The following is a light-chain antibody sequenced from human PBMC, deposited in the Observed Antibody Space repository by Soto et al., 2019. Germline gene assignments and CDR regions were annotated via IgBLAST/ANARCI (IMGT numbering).Light chain of an antibody. CDR3: QQYRSSPLT. CDR1: QSVSRY. Sequence: EIVLTQSPGTLSLSPGERANLSCRASQSVSRYLAWYQQKPGQAPRLLIYDASNRATGIPDRFSGSGSGTDFTLTISRLEPEDCAVYYCQQYRSSPLTFGGGTKVDIK. J-gene: IGKJ4*01. CDR2: DAS. V-gene: IGKV3-20*01.